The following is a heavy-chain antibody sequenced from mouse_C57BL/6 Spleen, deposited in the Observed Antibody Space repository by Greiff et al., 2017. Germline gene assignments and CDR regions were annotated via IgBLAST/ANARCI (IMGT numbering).Heavy chain of an antibody. Sequence: VQLQQSGAELARPGASVKLSCKASGYTFTSYGISWVKQRTGQGLEWIGEIYPRSGNTYYNEKFKGKATLTADKSSSTAYMGLRSLTSEDAAVYFCARVPPITTVVADYFDYWGQGTTLTVSS. CDR2: IYPRSGNT. CDR1: GYTFTSYG. D-gene: IGHD1-1*01. J-gene: IGHJ2*01. CDR3: ARVPPITTVVADYFDY. V-gene: IGHV1-81*01.